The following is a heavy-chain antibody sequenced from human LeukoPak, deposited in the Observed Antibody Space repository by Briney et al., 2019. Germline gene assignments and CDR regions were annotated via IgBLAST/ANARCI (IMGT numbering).Heavy chain of an antibody. Sequence: ASVKVSCKASGYTFTGYYMHWVRQAPGQGLEWMRWINPNSGGTNYAQKFQGRVTMTRDTSISTAYMELSRLRSDDTAVYYCAREKPILDYGSGSYYFDYWGQGTLVTVSS. CDR2: INPNSGGT. CDR1: GYTFTGYY. D-gene: IGHD3-10*01. J-gene: IGHJ4*02. CDR3: AREKPILDYGSGSYYFDY. V-gene: IGHV1-2*02.